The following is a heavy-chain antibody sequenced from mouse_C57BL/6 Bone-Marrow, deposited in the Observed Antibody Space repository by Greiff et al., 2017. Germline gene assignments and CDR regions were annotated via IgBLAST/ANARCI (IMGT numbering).Heavy chain of an antibody. CDR3: ARSVIRQGLY. J-gene: IGHJ2*01. V-gene: IGHV1-26*01. CDR2: INPNNGGT. Sequence: EVQLQQSGPELVKPGASVKISCKASGYTFTDYYMNWVKQSHGKSLEWIGDINPNNGGTSYNQKFKGKATLTVDKSSSTAYMELRSLTSEDSAVYYCARSVIRQGLYWGQGTTLTVSS. D-gene: IGHD2-12*01. CDR1: GYTFTDYY.